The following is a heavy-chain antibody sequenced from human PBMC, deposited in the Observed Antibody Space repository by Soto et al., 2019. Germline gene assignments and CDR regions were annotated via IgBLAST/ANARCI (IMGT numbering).Heavy chain of an antibody. J-gene: IGHJ6*02. Sequence: ASVKVSCKSSGYILSDYCIHWVRQAPGQGLEWLGWMKPDDGGPNYAQNFQGRVIMTRDTSTDTDYMELTRLTSDDTAVYFCVRDLRRQWRRLDPESYTGMDVWGQGTTVTVS. CDR1: GYILSDYC. V-gene: IGHV1-2*02. D-gene: IGHD5-12*01. CDR2: MKPDDGGP. CDR3: VRDLRRQWRRLDPESYTGMDV.